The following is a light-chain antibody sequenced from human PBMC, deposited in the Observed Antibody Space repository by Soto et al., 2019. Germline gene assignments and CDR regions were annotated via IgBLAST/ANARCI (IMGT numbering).Light chain of an antibody. CDR1: NIGSKT. J-gene: IGLJ3*02. CDR3: QVWDSSGDHPRV. CDR2: YNS. V-gene: IGLV3-21*04. Sequence: SYELTQSPSVSVAPGQTAKITCGRNNIGSKTVHWYQQRPGQAPVVVIYYNSDRPSGIPERFSGSNSGNTATLTITRVEAGDEADYYCQVWDSSGDHPRVFGGGTKLTVL.